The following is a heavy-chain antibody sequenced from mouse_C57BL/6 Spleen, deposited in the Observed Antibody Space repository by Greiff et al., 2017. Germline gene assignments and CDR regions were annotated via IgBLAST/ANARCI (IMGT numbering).Heavy chain of an antibody. CDR2: IDPEDGDT. CDR3: TSVYDGYYVYAMDY. J-gene: IGHJ4*01. CDR1: GFNIKDYY. V-gene: IGHV14-1*01. D-gene: IGHD2-3*01. Sequence: VQLQQSGAELVRPGASVKLSCTASGFNIKDYYMHWVKQRPEQGLEWIGRIDPEDGDTEYAPKFQGKATMTADTSSNTAYLQLSSLTSEDTAVSYCTSVYDGYYVYAMDYWGQGTSVTVSS.